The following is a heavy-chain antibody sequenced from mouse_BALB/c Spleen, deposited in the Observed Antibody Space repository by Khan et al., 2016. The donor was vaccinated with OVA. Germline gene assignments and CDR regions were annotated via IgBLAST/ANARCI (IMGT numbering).Heavy chain of an antibody. D-gene: IGHD3-3*01. CDR3: ARNRDGGSYWYFDV. V-gene: IGHV2-6-4*01. Sequence: QVQLKESGPGLVAPSQSLSITCTVSGFSLSRYSVHWVRQPPGKGLEWLGIMWIGGSTDYNSALKSRLSISKDNTKSQVFLKMNSLPTDDKAMYYCARNRDGGSYWYFDVWGAGTTVTVSS. CDR1: GFSLSRYS. CDR2: MWIGGST. J-gene: IGHJ1*01.